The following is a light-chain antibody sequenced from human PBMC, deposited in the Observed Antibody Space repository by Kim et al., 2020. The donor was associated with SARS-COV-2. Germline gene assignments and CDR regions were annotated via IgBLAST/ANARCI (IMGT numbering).Light chain of an antibody. J-gene: IGLJ1*01. Sequence: GQRVTISGSGSGSNNGSNPVDWYQQLPGTAPKLLIYNNNERPSGVPDRFSGSRSGTSASLAISGLHSADEADFYCAAWDDSLNAKVFGSGTKVTVL. V-gene: IGLV1-44*01. CDR3: AAWDDSLNAKV. CDR1: GSNNGSNP. CDR2: NNN.